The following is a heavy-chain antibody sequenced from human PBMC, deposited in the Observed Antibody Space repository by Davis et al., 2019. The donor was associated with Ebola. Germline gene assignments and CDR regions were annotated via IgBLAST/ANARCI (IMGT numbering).Heavy chain of an antibody. CDR1: GFSLSTSGMC. J-gene: IGHJ4*02. CDR2: IDWDDDK. Sequence: SGPTLVKPTQTLTLTCTFSGFSLSTSGMCVSWIRQPPGKPLEWLARIDWDDDKFYSTSLKTRLSISKDTSKNQVVLTMTNMDPVDTATYYCARLTCSGSSCFLDYWGQGTLVTVSS. V-gene: IGHV2-70*17. CDR3: ARLTCSGSSCFLDY. D-gene: IGHD2-15*01.